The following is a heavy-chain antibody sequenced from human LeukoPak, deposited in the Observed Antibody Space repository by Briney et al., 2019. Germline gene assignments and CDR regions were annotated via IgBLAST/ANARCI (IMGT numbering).Heavy chain of an antibody. Sequence: PGGSLRLSCAASGFTFTGYAMSWVRQAPGKGLEWVSAITGTGGTTYYAASVKGRFTISRDNSNNTLYLQMYTLRAEDTAVYYCAKSEAEQFHPYFDYWGQGTLVTVSS. CDR2: ITGTGGTT. V-gene: IGHV3-23*01. CDR3: AKSEAEQFHPYFDY. J-gene: IGHJ4*02. D-gene: IGHD1-26*01. CDR1: GFTFTGYA.